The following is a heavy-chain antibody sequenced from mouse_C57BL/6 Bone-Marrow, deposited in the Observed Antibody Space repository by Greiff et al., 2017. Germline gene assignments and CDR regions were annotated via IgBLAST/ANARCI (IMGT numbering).Heavy chain of an antibody. J-gene: IGHJ4*01. D-gene: IGHD3-2*02. CDR1: GYTFTSYW. CDR3: AREETAQAIAMDY. CDR2: IYPGSGST. Sequence: QVQLQQPGAELVKPGASVKMSCKASGYTFTSYWITWVKQRPGQGLEWIGDIYPGSGSTNYNEKFKSKATLTVDTSSSTAYMQLSSLTSEDSAVYYCAREETAQAIAMDYWGQGTSGTVTS. V-gene: IGHV1-55*01.